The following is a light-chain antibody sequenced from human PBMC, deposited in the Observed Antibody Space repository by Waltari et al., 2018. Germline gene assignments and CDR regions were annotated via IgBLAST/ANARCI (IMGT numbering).Light chain of an antibody. V-gene: IGLV3-1*01. Sequence: SYELTQPPSVSVSPGQTASIACSGGKLGDKYASWYQQKPGQSPILVIYQDTTRPSGIHERFSGSNSGNTATLTISGAQAMDEADYYCQAWDSSTAVFGGGTKLTVL. CDR1: KLGDKY. CDR2: QDT. J-gene: IGLJ2*01. CDR3: QAWDSSTAV.